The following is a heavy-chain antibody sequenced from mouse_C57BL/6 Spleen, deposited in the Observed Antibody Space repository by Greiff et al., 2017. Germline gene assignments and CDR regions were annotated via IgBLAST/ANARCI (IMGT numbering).Heavy chain of an antibody. CDR2: INSDGGST. D-gene: IGHD2-4*01. CDR1: EYEFPSHD. V-gene: IGHV5-2*03. J-gene: IGHJ1*03. Sequence: DVMLVESGGGLVQPGESLKLSCESNEYEFPSHDMSWVRKTPEKRLELVAAINSDGGSTYYPDTMERRFIISRDNTKKTLYLQMRRRRSSDTAVYYCARRGDYGWYYDVWGTGTTVTVSS. CDR3: ARRGDYGWYYDV.